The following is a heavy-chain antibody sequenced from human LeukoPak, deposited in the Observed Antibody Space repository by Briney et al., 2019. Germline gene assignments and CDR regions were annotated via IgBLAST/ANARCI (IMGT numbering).Heavy chain of an antibody. CDR2: ISSSSSYI. V-gene: IGHV3-21*01. CDR1: GFTFSDHY. D-gene: IGHD3-3*01. Sequence: GGSLRLSCAASGFTFSDHYMDWVRQAPGKGLEWVSSISSSSSYIYYADSVKGRFTISRDNAKNSLYLQMNSLRAEDTAVYYCARAPSKYDFWSGYHYYYMDVWGKGTTVTVSS. J-gene: IGHJ6*03. CDR3: ARAPSKYDFWSGYHYYYMDV.